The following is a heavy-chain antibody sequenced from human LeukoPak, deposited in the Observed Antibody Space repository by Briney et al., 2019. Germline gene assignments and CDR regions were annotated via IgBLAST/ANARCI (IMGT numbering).Heavy chain of an antibody. J-gene: IGHJ4*02. CDR3: ASQSHSGGSLGGY. CDR1: GGSISSSSYY. CDR2: IYYSGST. Sequence: PSETLSLTCTVSGGSISSSSYYWGWIRQPPGKGLEWIGSIYYSGSTYYNPSLKSRVTISVDTSKNQSSLKLSSVTAADTAVYYCASQSHSGGSLGGYWGQGTLVTVSS. V-gene: IGHV4-39*01. D-gene: IGHD2-15*01.